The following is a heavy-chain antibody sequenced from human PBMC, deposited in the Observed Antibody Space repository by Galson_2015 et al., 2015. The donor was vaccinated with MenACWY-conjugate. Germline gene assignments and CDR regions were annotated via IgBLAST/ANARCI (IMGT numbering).Heavy chain of an antibody. Sequence: QSGAEVKKPGESLKISCTTTGYSFTTYWIAWVRQMPGTGLEWMGLISPGDPNTRYSPSFQGQVTISADKSISTAYLQWSSLKASDTAMYYCARHPPGGRGMDVWGQGTTVTVSS. CDR2: ISPGDPNT. CDR1: GYSFTTYW. CDR3: ARHPPGGRGMDV. V-gene: IGHV5-51*01. J-gene: IGHJ6*02. D-gene: IGHD1-26*01.